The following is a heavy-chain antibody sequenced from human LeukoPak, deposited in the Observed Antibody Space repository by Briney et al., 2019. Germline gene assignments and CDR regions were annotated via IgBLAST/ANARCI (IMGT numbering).Heavy chain of an antibody. CDR2: MNSDGSST. V-gene: IGHV3-74*01. Sequence: PGGSLRLSCAASGFTFSNYWMHWVRQAPGKGLVWVSRMNSDGSSTSYADSVKGRFTISRDNAKNTLYLQMNSLRVEDTAVHYCARSTYSGSRNDIWGQGTMVTVSS. CDR1: GFTFSNYW. CDR3: ARSTYSGSRNDI. D-gene: IGHD1-26*01. J-gene: IGHJ3*02.